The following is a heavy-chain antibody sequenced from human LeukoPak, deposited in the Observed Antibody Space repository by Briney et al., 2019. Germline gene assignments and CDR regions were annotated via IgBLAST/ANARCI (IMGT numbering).Heavy chain of an antibody. V-gene: IGHV4-39*07. Sequence: SETLSLTCTVSGGSISSSSYYWGWIRQPPGKGLEWIGSIYYSGGTYYNPSLKSRVTISVDTSKNQFSLKLSSVTAADTAVYYCARGLTFRGVIDYWGQGTLVTVSS. CDR2: IYYSGGT. CDR3: ARGLTFRGVIDY. CDR1: GGSISSSSYY. D-gene: IGHD3-16*01. J-gene: IGHJ4*02.